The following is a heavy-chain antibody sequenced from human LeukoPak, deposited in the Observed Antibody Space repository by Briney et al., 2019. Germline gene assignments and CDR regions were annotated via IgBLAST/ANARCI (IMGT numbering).Heavy chain of an antibody. J-gene: IGHJ4*02. CDR3: ARDRGYYDSSGYDY. Sequence: GGSLRLSCAAPGFTFSSYEMNWVRQAPGKGLEWVSYISSSGSTIYYADSVKGRFTISRDNAKNSLYLQMNSLRAEDTAVYYCARDRGYYDSSGYDYWGQGTLVTVSS. D-gene: IGHD3-22*01. CDR2: ISSSGSTI. V-gene: IGHV3-48*03. CDR1: GFTFSSYE.